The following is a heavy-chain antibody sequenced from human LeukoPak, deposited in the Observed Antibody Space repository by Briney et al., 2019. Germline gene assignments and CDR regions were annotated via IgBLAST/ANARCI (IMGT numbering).Heavy chain of an antibody. J-gene: IGHJ4*02. CDR1: GGSISSGDYY. Sequence: SETLSLTCTVSGGSISSGDYYWSWIRRPPGKGLEWIGYIYYSGSTYYNPSLKSRVTISVDTSKNQFSLKLSSVTAADTAVYYCALGGRYCSSTSCYVKSAFDYWGQGTLVTVSS. V-gene: IGHV4-30-4*01. D-gene: IGHD2-2*01. CDR3: ALGGRYCSSTSCYVKSAFDY. CDR2: IYYSGST.